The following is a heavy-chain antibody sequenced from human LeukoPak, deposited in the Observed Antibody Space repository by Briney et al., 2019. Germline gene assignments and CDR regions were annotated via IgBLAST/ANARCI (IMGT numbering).Heavy chain of an antibody. CDR1: GFTFSSYA. CDR2: ITGSGDGT. J-gene: IGHJ6*03. CDR3: ARQVEYSSSYYYYYMDV. V-gene: IGHV3-23*01. D-gene: IGHD6-6*01. Sequence: GGSLRLPCAASGFTFSSYAMSWVRQAPGKGLEWVSTITGSGDGTYYADSVKGRFTISRDNSKNTLYLQMNSLRAEDTALYYCARQVEYSSSYYYYYMDVWGKGTTVTVSS.